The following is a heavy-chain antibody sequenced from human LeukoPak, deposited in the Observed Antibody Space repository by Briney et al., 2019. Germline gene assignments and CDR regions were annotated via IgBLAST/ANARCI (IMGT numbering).Heavy chain of an antibody. CDR3: AREPGGAGYSGYDPFDY. D-gene: IGHD5-12*01. CDR1: GGSFSGYY. J-gene: IGHJ4*02. V-gene: IGHV4-34*01. CDR2: INHSGST. Sequence: PSETLSLTCAVYGGSFSGYYWSWIRQPPGKGLEWIGEINHSGSTNYNPSLKSRVTISVDTSKNQFSLQLNSVTPEDTAVYYCAREPGGAGYSGYDPFDYWGQGTLVTVSS.